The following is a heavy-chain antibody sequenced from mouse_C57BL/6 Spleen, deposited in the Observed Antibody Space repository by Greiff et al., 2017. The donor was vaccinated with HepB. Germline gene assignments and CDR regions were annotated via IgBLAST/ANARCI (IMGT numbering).Heavy chain of an antibody. CDR2: IHPNSGST. D-gene: IGHD4-1*01. CDR3: ARSELTGTFDY. Sequence: VQLQQPGAELVKPGASVKLSCKASGYTFTSYWMHWVKQRPGQGLEWIGMIHPNSGSTNYNEKFKSKATLTVDKSSSTAYMQLSSLTSEDSAVYYCARSELTGTFDYWGQGTTLTVSS. CDR1: GYTFTSYW. V-gene: IGHV1-64*01. J-gene: IGHJ2*01.